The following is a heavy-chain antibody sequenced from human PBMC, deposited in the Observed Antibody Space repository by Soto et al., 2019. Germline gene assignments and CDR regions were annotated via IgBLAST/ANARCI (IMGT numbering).Heavy chain of an antibody. Sequence: QVQLQESGPGLVKPSQTLSLTCTVSGGSISSGGYYWSWIRQHPGKGLEWIGYIYYSGSTYNNPSLKSRVTIAVDTSQTQFSLKLSSVTAADTAVYYCARVGGINWFDPWGQGTLVTVSS. CDR2: IYYSGST. CDR3: ARVGGINWFDP. V-gene: IGHV4-31*03. CDR1: GGSISSGGYY. J-gene: IGHJ5*02. D-gene: IGHD1-20*01.